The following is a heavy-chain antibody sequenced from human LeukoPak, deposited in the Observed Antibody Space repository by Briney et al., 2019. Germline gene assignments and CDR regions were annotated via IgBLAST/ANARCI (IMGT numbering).Heavy chain of an antibody. CDR2: ISGSGGST. CDR1: GFTFSSYA. D-gene: IGHD2-2*01. J-gene: IGHJ4*02. V-gene: IGHV3-23*01. CDR3: AKGDCSSTSCFYFDY. Sequence: GGSLRLSCAASGFTFSSYAMSWVRQAPGKGLEWVSAISGSGGSTYYADSVKGRFTISRDNSKNTLYLQMNSLRAEDTAVYYCAKGDCSSTSCFYFDYWGQGTLVTVSS.